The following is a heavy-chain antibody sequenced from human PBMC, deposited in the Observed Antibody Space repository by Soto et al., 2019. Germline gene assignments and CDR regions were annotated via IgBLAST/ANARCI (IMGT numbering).Heavy chain of an antibody. V-gene: IGHV3-23*01. CDR3: AKGGGLRYFDCLLPDFDY. CDR2: ISGSGGST. J-gene: IGHJ4*02. CDR1: GFTFSNYA. D-gene: IGHD3-9*01. Sequence: GGSLRLSCAASGFTFSNYAMSWVRQAPGKGLEWVSAISGSGGSTYYADSVKGRFTISRDNSKNTLYLQMNSLRAEDTAVYYCAKGGGLRYFDCLLPDFDYWGQGALVTVPS.